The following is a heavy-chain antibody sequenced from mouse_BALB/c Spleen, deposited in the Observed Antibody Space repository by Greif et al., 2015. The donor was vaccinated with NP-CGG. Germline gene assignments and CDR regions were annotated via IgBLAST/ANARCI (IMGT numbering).Heavy chain of an antibody. Sequence: EVQLQQSGEELVKPGASVKLSCTASGLNIKDTYMHWGKQRPEQGLEWIGRIDPANGNTKYDQKFQGKATITAHTSSNTAFLQLSILTSEDTAVYYCARSGYYCSSYCYFDVWIAWTTVTVSS. D-gene: IGHD1-1*01. V-gene: IGHV14-3*02. CDR1: GLNIKDTY. CDR2: IDPANGNT. J-gene: IGHJ1*01. CDR3: ARSGYYCSSYCYFDV.